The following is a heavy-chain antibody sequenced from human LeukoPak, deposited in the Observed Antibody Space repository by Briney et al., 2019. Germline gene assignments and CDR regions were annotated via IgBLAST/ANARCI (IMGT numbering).Heavy chain of an antibody. CDR3: AKSQVLAVAGIGWFDP. J-gene: IGHJ5*02. CDR2: ISGSGGST. CDR1: GFTFSSYA. D-gene: IGHD6-19*01. V-gene: IGHV3-23*01. Sequence: GGSLRLSCAASGFTFSSYAMSWVRQAPGKGLEWVSAISGSGGSTYYADSVEGRFTISRDNSKNTLYLQMNSLRAEDTAVYYCAKSQVLAVAGIGWFDPWGQGTLVTVSS.